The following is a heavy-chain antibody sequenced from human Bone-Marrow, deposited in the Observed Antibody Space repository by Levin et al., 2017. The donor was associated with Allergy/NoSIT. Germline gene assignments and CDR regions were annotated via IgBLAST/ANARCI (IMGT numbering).Heavy chain of an antibody. J-gene: IGHJ4*02. CDR3: AKLAVAGPISV. CDR2: ISSSGSTI. Sequence: GGSLRLSCAASGFTFRSYEMNWVRQAPGKGLEWVSYISSSGSTIYYADSVKGRFTISRDNAENSLYLSMNNLRAEDTAVYYCAKLAVAGPISVWGQGTLVTVSS. CDR1: GFTFRSYE. D-gene: IGHD6-19*01. V-gene: IGHV3-48*03.